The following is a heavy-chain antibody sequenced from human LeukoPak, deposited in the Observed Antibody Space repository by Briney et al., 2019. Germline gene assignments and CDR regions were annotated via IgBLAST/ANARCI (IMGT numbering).Heavy chain of an antibody. V-gene: IGHV3-30*18. D-gene: IGHD2-15*01. Sequence: PGRSLRLSCAASGFTFNSYDMHWVRQAPGKGLEWVAVISYDGSNKYYADSVKGRFTISRDNSKNTLYLQMNSLRAEDTALYYCAKDEYVVANGLDYWGQGTLVTVSS. CDR1: GFTFNSYD. CDR2: ISYDGSNK. CDR3: AKDEYVVANGLDY. J-gene: IGHJ4*02.